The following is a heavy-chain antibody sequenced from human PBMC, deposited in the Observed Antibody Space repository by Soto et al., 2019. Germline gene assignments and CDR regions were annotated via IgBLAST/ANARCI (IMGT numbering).Heavy chain of an antibody. CDR1: GYRFTSYW. CDR3: ARKDKSGYFNWFDP. CDR2: IFPSDSDT. J-gene: IGHJ5*02. Sequence: PGESLKISCRTSGYRFTSYWIAWVRQMPGKGLEWMGIIFPSDSDTRYSPSFQGQVTISADRSTSTIFLSWASLKASDTSVYFCARKDKSGYFNWFDPWGQGTMVTGSS. D-gene: IGHD3-22*01. V-gene: IGHV5-51*01.